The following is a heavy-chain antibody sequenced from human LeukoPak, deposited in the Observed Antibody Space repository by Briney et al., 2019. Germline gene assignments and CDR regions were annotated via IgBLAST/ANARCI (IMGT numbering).Heavy chain of an antibody. V-gene: IGHV3-15*01. D-gene: IGHD6-19*01. CDR3: TTDLLPGIAVAGTIKTSDY. CDR1: GFTVSNAW. Sequence: GGSLRLSCAASGFTVSNAWMRWVRQAPGKGLEWVGRIKSKTDGGTTDYAAPVKGRFTISRDDSKNTLYLQMNSLKTEDTAVYYCTTDLLPGIAVAGTIKTSDYWGQGTLVTVSP. CDR2: IKSKTDGGTT. J-gene: IGHJ4*02.